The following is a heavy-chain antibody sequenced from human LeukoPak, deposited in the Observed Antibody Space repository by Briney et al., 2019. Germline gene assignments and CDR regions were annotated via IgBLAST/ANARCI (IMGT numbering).Heavy chain of an antibody. CDR1: GFTFSTYS. CDR2: ISSNSRYI. Sequence: PGGSLRLSCAASGFTFSTYSMNWVRQAPGKGLEWVSSISSNSRYIYYADSMRGRFTISSDNAKNSLYLQMNSLKPEDTAVYYYARVAEAAAFDSWGQGTLVTVSS. V-gene: IGHV3-21*06. D-gene: IGHD6-13*01. CDR3: ARVAEAAAFDS. J-gene: IGHJ4*02.